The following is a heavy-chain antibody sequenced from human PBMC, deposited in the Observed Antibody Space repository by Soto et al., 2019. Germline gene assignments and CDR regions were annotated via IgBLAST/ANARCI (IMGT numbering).Heavy chain of an antibody. CDR3: AKGDGFILAV. V-gene: IGHV3-53*02. CDR1: GFTVNSNY. J-gene: IGHJ6*02. D-gene: IGHD1-26*01. Sequence: EVQVLATGGGLIQPGGSLRLSCAASGFTVNSNYMSWVRQAPGEGLQWVSITNTGGTTYYADSVKGRFTVSRDNSKNTLYLQMNSLIAEHTAVYYCAKGDGFILAVWGQGTTVSVSS. CDR2: TNTGGTT.